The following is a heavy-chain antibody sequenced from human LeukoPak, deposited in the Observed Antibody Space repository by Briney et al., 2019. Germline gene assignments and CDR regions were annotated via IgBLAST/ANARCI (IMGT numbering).Heavy chain of an antibody. CDR1: GFTVSGNY. D-gene: IGHD3-22*01. CDR3: AGVLRYDNSGHDSFDI. V-gene: IGHV3-21*01. J-gene: IGHJ3*02. CDR2: ISTRSTYI. Sequence: PGGSLRLSCAVSGFTVSGNYMNWVRQAPGKGLEWVSSISTRSTYIYYADSLKGRFTISRDNAKNSLYLQMNSLRAEDTAVYYCAGVLRYDNSGHDSFDIWGQGTMVIVSS.